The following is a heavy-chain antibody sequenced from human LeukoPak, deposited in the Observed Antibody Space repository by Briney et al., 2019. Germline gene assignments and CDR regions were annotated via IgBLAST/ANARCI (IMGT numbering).Heavy chain of an antibody. J-gene: IGHJ5*02. CDR2: IYPGDSDT. V-gene: IGHV5-51*01. CDR3: ARASFEYYSGSGMINWFDP. Sequence: GESLKISCKGSGYSFTSYWIGWVRQMPGKGLEWMGIIYPGDSDTRYSPSFEGQVTISADKSISTAYLQWSSLKASDTAMYYCARASFEYYSGSGMINWFDPWGQGTLVTVSS. CDR1: GYSFTSYW. D-gene: IGHD3-10*01.